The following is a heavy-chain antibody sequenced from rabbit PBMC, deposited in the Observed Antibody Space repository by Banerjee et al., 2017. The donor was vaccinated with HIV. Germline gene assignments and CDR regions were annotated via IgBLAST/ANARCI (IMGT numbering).Heavy chain of an antibody. D-gene: IGHD1-1*01. CDR3: ARDFVASGGL. V-gene: IGHV1S40*01. J-gene: IGHJ4*01. CDR1: GFSFSRIYW. CDR2: ICTATGGSM. Sequence: QSLVESGGVLVNPGASLTLTCTASGFSFSRIYWVCWVRQAPGKGLEWIACICTATGGSMYFANWTKGRFTISKTSSTTVTLQMTSLTAADTATYFCARDFVASGGLWGPGTLVTVS.